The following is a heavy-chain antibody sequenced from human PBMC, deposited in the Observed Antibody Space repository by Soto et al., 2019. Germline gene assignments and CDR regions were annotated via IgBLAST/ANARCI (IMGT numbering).Heavy chain of an antibody. CDR2: LKPSTGDT. Sequence: ASVKVSCKASGYTFTDYYIHWVRQAPGQGFGWLGRLKPSTGDTNYAQKFQGRVTMTGDTSITTAYLELFSLTSDDTALYFCARSTVRTTKQVNWLGTWGQGTLVTVSS. J-gene: IGHJ5*02. CDR1: GYTFTDYY. D-gene: IGHD4-4*01. V-gene: IGHV1-2*06. CDR3: ARSTVRTTKQVNWLGT.